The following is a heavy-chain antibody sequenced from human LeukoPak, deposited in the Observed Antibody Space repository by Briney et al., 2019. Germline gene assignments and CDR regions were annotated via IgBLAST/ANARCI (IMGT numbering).Heavy chain of an antibody. CDR3: AKDSRFRPAADGWFDP. J-gene: IGHJ5*02. V-gene: IGHV3-23*01. D-gene: IGHD6-13*01. CDR1: GFTFSSYA. CDR2: ISGSGGST. Sequence: GGSLRLSCAASGFTFSSYAMSWVRQAPGKGLEWVSAISGSGGSTYHADSVKGRFTISRDNSKNTLYLQMNSLRAEDTAVYYCAKDSRFRPAADGWFDPWGQGTLVTVSS.